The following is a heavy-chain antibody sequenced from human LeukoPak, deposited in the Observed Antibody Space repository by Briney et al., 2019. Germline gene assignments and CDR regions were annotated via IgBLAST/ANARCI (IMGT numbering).Heavy chain of an antibody. Sequence: GGSLRLSCAASGFTFNNYWMTWVRQAPGTGLEWVASIRDDGSAKYYVDSVKGRFTISRDDAKNSLYLQMSSLRAADTAVYYCARTNGAFCSSTTCYHIDSWGQGTLVTVSS. V-gene: IGHV3-7*01. J-gene: IGHJ4*02. D-gene: IGHD2-2*01. CDR2: IRDDGSAK. CDR3: ARTNGAFCSSTTCYHIDS. CDR1: GFTFNNYW.